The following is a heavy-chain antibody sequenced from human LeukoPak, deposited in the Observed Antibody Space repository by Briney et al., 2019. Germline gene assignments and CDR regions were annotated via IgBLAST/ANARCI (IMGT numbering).Heavy chain of an antibody. CDR1: GFTFSSYS. V-gene: IGHV3-21*01. J-gene: IGHJ4*02. CDR2: ISSSSSYI. CDR3: ARDSETIYRGGDCYPNDY. D-gene: IGHD2-21*02. Sequence: GGSLRLSCAASGFTFSSYSMTWVRQAPGKGLEWVSSISSSSSYIYYADSVKGRFTISRDNAKNSLYLQMNSLRAEDTAVYYCARDSETIYRGGDCYPNDYWGQGTLVTVSS.